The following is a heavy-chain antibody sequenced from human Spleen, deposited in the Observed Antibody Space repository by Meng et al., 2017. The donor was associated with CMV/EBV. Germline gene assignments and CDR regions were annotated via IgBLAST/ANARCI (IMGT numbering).Heavy chain of an antibody. Sequence: GSLRLSCTVSGGSISSSSYYWGWIRQPPGKGLEWIGSIYYSGSTYYNPSLKSRVTISVDTSKNQFSLKLSSVTAADTAVYYRKVGVGAKHYYGMDVWGQGTTVTVSS. V-gene: IGHV4-39*01. D-gene: IGHD1-26*01. CDR1: GGSISSSSYY. J-gene: IGHJ6*02. CDR3: KVGVGAKHYYGMDV. CDR2: IYYSGST.